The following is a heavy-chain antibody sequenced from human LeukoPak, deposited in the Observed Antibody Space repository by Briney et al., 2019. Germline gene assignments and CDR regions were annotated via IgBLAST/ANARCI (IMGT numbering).Heavy chain of an antibody. Sequence: SETLSLTCAVYGGSFSGYYWSWIRQPPGKGLEWIGEINHSGSTNYNPSLKSRVTISADTSKNQFSLKVSSVTAADTAVYYCARQAREKTTVTSFEINYFDYWGKGTLVTVSS. J-gene: IGHJ4*02. D-gene: IGHD4-17*01. CDR3: ARQAREKTTVTSFEINYFDY. CDR2: INHSGST. V-gene: IGHV4-34*01. CDR1: GGSFSGYY.